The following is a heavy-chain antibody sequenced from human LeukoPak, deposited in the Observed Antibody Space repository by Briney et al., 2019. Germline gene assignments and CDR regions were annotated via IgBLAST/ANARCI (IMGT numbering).Heavy chain of an antibody. V-gene: IGHV4-31*02. Sequence: SEALSVTCTVPGXSISSGDYYWSWIRQHPGKGLESIRYIYYSGSTYYNPSLKSRVTISVDTSKNQFSLKLSSVTAADTAVYYCARVYYYDSSGYYDGVWFDPWGQGTLVTVSS. CDR3: ARVYYYDSSGYYDGVWFDP. CDR2: IYYSGST. D-gene: IGHD3-22*01. J-gene: IGHJ5*02. CDR1: GXSISSGDYY.